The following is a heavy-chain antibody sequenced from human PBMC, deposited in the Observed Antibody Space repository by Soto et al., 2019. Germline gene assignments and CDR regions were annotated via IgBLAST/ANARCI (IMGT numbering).Heavy chain of an antibody. D-gene: IGHD2-21*02. CDR1: GFTFSNFG. J-gene: IGHJ4*02. CDR3: ARGGLEGSECGGDCYTIDY. CDR2: IWHDGSKN. Sequence: QVQLVESGGGVVQPERSLRLSCAASGFTFSNFGMHWVRQAPGKGLEWVSIIWHDGSKNHYANSVKGRFTISRDNSKNTLYLQMNSLREEDTAVYYCARGGLEGSECGGDCYTIDYWGQGTLVTVSS. V-gene: IGHV3-33*01.